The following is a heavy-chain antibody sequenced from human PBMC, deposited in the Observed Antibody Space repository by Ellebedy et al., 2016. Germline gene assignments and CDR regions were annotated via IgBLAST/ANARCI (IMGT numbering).Heavy chain of an antibody. CDR1: GGSISSYY. CDR3: ASRPNWYFDL. J-gene: IGHJ2*01. CDR2: IYYSGST. Sequence: SETLSLXXTVSGGSISSYYWSWIRQPPGKGLEWIGYIYYSGSTNYNPSLKSRVTISVDTSKNQFSLKLSSVTAADTAVYYCASRPNWYFDLWGRGTLVTVSS. V-gene: IGHV4-59*01.